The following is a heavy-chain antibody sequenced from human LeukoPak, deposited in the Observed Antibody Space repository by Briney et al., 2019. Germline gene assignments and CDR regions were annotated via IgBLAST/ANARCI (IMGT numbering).Heavy chain of an antibody. CDR3: ARSVGDFDY. D-gene: IGHD1-26*01. CDR2: IYYSGST. V-gene: IGHV4-39*07. J-gene: IGHJ4*02. CDR1: GGSISSYY. Sequence: SETLSLTCTVSGGSISSYYWSWIRQPPGKGLEWIGSIYYSGSTYYNPSLKSRVTISVDTSKNQFSLKLSSVTAADTAVYYCARSVGDFDYWGQGTLVTVSS.